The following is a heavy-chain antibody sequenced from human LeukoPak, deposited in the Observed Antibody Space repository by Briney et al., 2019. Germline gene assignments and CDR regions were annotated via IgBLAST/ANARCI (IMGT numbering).Heavy chain of an antibody. J-gene: IGHJ4*02. D-gene: IGHD1-26*01. Sequence: PSETLSLTCAVSGASISGSGYYWGWIRQPPGKGLEWIGNIYSSGSTYYNASLQSRVTISIDTSKNQFSLRLNSVTAADTAMYYCAKSGGYGLIDYWGRGTRVTVSS. V-gene: IGHV4-39*01. CDR1: GASISGSGYY. CDR2: IYSSGST. CDR3: AKSGGYGLIDY.